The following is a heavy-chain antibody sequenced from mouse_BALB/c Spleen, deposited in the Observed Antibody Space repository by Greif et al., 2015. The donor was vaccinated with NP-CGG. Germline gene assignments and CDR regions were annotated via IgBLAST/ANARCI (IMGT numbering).Heavy chain of an antibody. CDR3: ARLRDYFDY. CDR1: GFTFSDYG. V-gene: IGHV5-15*02. D-gene: IGHD1-1*01. J-gene: IGHJ2*01. CDR2: ISNLAYSI. Sequence: EVKLVESGGGLVQPGGSRKLSCAASGFTFSDYGMAWVRQAPGKGPEWVAFISNLAYSIYYADTVTGRFTISRENAKNTLYLEMSSLRSEDTAMYYCARLRDYFDYWGQGTTLTVSS.